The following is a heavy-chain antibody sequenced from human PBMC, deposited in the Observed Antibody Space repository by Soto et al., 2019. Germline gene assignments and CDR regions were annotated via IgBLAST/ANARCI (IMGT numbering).Heavy chain of an antibody. D-gene: IGHD1-26*01. CDR1: GVTFNNYA. J-gene: IGHJ4*02. CDR3: ARLIGEGYSGTYALDY. CDR2: IIPLFGTA. V-gene: IGHV1-69*06. Sequence: QVQLVQSGAEVKKPGSSVKVSCKASGVTFNNYAISWVRQAPGQGLEWMGGIIPLFGTANYAQKFEGRVTITADKSMDTAYMELSSLKSEDTAVYSCARLIGEGYSGTYALDYWGQGTLVNVSS.